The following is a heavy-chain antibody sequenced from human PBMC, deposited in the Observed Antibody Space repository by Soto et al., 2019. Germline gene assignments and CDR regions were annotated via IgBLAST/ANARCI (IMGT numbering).Heavy chain of an antibody. J-gene: IGHJ4*02. Sequence: GGSLRLSCAASGFTFSSYGMHWVRQAPGKGLEWVAVISYDGSNKYYADSVKGRFTISRDNSKNTLYLQMNSLRAEDTAVYYCAKDGPAGYLDYWGQGTLVTVSS. CDR3: AKDGPAGYLDY. V-gene: IGHV3-30*18. D-gene: IGHD2-2*01. CDR2: ISYDGSNK. CDR1: GFTFSSYG.